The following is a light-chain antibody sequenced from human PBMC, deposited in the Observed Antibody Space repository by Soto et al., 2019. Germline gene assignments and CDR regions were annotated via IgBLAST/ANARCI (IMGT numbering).Light chain of an antibody. J-gene: IGLJ1*01. Sequence: QSVPTQPASVSGSPGQSITISCTGSGRDIGAYDYVSWYQQHPGKAPKLLIYGVKKRPSGVSYRFSASKSAFTASLTISGLQAEDEAHYYCSSYTTSYFYVFGPGTKVTVL. CDR2: GVK. V-gene: IGLV2-14*01. CDR3: SSYTTSYFYV. CDR1: GRDIGAYDY.